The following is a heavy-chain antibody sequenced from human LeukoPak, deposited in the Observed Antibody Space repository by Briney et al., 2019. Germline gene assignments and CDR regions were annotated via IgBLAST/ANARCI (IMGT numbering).Heavy chain of an antibody. CDR1: GGSFSGYY. V-gene: IGHV4-34*01. Sequence: SETLSLTCAVYGGSFSGYYWSWIRQPPGKGLEWIGEINHSGSTNYNPSLKSRVTISVDTSKNQFSLKLSSVTAADTAVYYCARGGRGYSYGSRSNYYYDSSGYPLGYWGQGTLVTVSS. J-gene: IGHJ4*02. CDR2: INHSGST. D-gene: IGHD3-22*01. CDR3: ARGGRGYSYGSRSNYYYDSSGYPLGY.